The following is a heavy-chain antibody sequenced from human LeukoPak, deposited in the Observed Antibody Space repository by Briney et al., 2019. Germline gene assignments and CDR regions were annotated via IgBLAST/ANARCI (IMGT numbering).Heavy chain of an antibody. CDR3: ARSGYDFWSGYPGFDY. J-gene: IGHJ4*02. Sequence: GGSLRLSCAASGFTVSSNYMSWVRQAPGKGLEWVSVIYSGGSTYYADSVKGRFTISRDNSKNTLYLQMNSLRAEDTAVYYCARSGYDFWSGYPGFDYWGQGTLVTVSS. D-gene: IGHD3-3*01. CDR2: IYSGGST. V-gene: IGHV3-66*01. CDR1: GFTVSSNY.